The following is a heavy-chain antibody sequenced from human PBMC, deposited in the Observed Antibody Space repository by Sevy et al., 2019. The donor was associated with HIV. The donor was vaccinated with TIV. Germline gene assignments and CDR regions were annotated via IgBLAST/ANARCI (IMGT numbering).Heavy chain of an antibody. CDR3: ATTKDYYDSSGSPFDS. D-gene: IGHD3-22*01. Sequence: ASLKVSCKVSGYTLSQISMHWVRQAPGKGLEWMGSFDPEDGETIYAQKFQARVTMTEDTSTDIAYMELSSLRSDDTAVYYCATTKDYYDSSGSPFDSWGQGTLVTVSS. V-gene: IGHV1-24*01. CDR2: FDPEDGET. CDR1: GYTLSQIS. J-gene: IGHJ4*02.